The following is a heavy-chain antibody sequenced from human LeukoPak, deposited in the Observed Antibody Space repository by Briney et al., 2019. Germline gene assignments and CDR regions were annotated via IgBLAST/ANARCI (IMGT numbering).Heavy chain of an antibody. CDR2: INPYSGGT. CDR3: ARYPPDDF. CDR1: GYSFTGYY. D-gene: IGHD1-14*01. J-gene: IGHJ4*02. V-gene: IGHV1-2*02. Sequence: ASLTVSCTASGYSFTGYYMHWVRQAPGQGLEWMGWINPYSGGTNYAQSFQGRVTMTRDTSNTTVYMELHSLTSDDTAVYYCARYPPDDFWGQGTLVTVSS.